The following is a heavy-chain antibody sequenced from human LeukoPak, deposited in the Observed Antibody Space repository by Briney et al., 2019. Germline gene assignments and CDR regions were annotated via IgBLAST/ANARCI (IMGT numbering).Heavy chain of an antibody. CDR2: IIGGADST. V-gene: IGHV3-23*01. CDR1: GFTFSSHA. CDR3: AKRSPFYFDY. J-gene: IGHJ4*02. Sequence: PGGPLRLSCAASGFTFSSHAMSWVRQAPGKGLEYVSAIIGGADSTYYADSVKGRFTISRDNSKNTLYLQMNSLRAEDTAVYYCAKRSPFYFDYWGQGTLVSVSS.